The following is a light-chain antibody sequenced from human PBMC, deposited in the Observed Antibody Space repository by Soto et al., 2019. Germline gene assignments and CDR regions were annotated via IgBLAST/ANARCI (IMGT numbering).Light chain of an antibody. Sequence: EIVLTQSPGTLSLSPGERATLSSRASQSVSNNYLAWYQQKPGQAPRLLIYGASNRATGIPDRFSGSGSGTDFTLTISRLEPEDFAVYYCQQYGSSPATLGQGTNLEIK. V-gene: IGKV3-20*01. CDR3: QQYGSSPAT. CDR1: QSVSNNY. CDR2: GAS. J-gene: IGKJ2*01.